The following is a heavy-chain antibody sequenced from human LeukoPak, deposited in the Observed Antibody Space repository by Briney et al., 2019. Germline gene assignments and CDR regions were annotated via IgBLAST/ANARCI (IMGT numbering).Heavy chain of an antibody. CDR3: ARDVQTGPTDY. CDR1: GFTFSSYG. J-gene: IGHJ4*02. V-gene: IGHV3-33*01. CDR2: KWYDGSNK. Sequence: PGGSLRLSCAASGFTFSSYGMHWVRQAPGKGLEWVAVKWYDGSNKYYADSVKGRFTISRDNSKNTLYLQMNSLRAEDTAVYYCARDVQTGPTDYWGQGTLVAVSS. D-gene: IGHD1-1*01.